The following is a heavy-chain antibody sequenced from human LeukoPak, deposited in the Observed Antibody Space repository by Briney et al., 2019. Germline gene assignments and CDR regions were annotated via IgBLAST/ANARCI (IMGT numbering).Heavy chain of an antibody. CDR2: ISGSGVYT. CDR3: AREGGLQLWGFGY. V-gene: IGHV3-21*01. Sequence: GGSLRLSCAASGFTFDSYGMNWVRQAPGKGLEWVSGISGSGVYTYYADSVKGRFTISRDNAKNSLYLQMNSLRAEDTAVYYCAREGGLQLWGFGYWGQGTLVTVSS. CDR1: GFTFDSYG. D-gene: IGHD5-18*01. J-gene: IGHJ4*02.